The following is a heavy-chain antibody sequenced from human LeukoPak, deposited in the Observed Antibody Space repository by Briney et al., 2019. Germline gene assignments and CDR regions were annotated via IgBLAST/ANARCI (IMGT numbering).Heavy chain of an antibody. V-gene: IGHV3-21*01. Sequence: GGSLRLSCAASGFTFSRYSVNWVRQAPGKGLEWVSCITGGSDYIFYADSVRGRFTICRDNAKNSLYLQMNSLRAEDTAVYYCAKFKGHYGDSEYYFDYWGQGTLVTVSS. D-gene: IGHD3-10*01. CDR3: AKFKGHYGDSEYYFDY. CDR2: ITGGSDYI. CDR1: GFTFSRYS. J-gene: IGHJ4*02.